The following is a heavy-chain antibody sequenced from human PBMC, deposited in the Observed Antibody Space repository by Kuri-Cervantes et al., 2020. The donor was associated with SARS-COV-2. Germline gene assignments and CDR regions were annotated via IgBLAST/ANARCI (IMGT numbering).Heavy chain of an antibody. Sequence: ASVKVSCKASGHTFRRVRQAPGQGLECMGWISAYNGNTNYAQKFQGRVTMTTDLSTTTAYMELRSLRSDDTAGYYCARGGFLEWLWNYDYYMDVWGKGTTVTVSS. V-gene: IGHV1-18*01. CDR3: ARGGFLEWLWNYDYYMDV. J-gene: IGHJ6*03. D-gene: IGHD3-3*01. CDR2: ISAYNGNT. CDR1: GHTF.